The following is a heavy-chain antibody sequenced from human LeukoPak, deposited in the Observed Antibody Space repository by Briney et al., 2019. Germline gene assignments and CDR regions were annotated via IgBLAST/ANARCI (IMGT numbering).Heavy chain of an antibody. D-gene: IGHD6-13*01. CDR1: GFTFSNYW. CDR3: ARYPYSSSWSYGLDV. J-gene: IGHJ6*02. Sequence: PGGSLRLSCTASGFTFSNYWMSWVRQTPEKGLEWVANVKQDGSETVYVDSVKGRFTISRDNAQSSLYLQMNSLRAEDTAVYYCARYPYSSSWSYGLDVWGQGTTVTVSS. CDR2: VKQDGSET. V-gene: IGHV3-7*05.